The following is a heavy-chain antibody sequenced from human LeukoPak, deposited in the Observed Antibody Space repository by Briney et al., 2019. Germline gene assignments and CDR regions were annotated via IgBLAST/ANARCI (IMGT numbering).Heavy chain of an antibody. J-gene: IGHJ4*02. V-gene: IGHV4-34*01. D-gene: IGHD6-19*01. CDR3: ARGLLSGYSSGDYDY. CDR1: GGSFSGYY. Sequence: SETLSLTCAVYGGSFSGYYWSWIRQPPRKGLEWIGEINHSGSTNYNPSLKSRVTISVDTSKNQFSLKLSSVTAADTAVYYCARGLLSGYSSGDYDYWGQGTLVTVSS. CDR2: INHSGST.